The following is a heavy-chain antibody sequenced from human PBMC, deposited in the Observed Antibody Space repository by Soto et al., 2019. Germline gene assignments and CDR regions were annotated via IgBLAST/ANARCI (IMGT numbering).Heavy chain of an antibody. V-gene: IGHV5-51*01. CDR2: IYPGDSDT. D-gene: IGHD4-4*01. CDR1: GYTFTDYW. Sequence: GESVKISCKGSGYTFTDYWIGWVRQLPGKGLEWMGIIYPGDSDTRYSPSFQGHVTITVDKSTSTAYLQWNTLKASDTAMYYCARHISNSRYYYYAMDVWGQGTTVTVSS. J-gene: IGHJ6*02. CDR3: ARHISNSRYYYYAMDV.